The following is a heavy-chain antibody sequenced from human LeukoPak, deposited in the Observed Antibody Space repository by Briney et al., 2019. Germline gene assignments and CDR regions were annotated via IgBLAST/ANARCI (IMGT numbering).Heavy chain of an antibody. CDR2: IYHSGST. CDR3: ARLSGAPVRHPIYHFDY. J-gene: IGHJ4*02. CDR1: GYFISSGYY. V-gene: IGHV4-38-2*01. Sequence: SETLSLTCVVSGYFISSGYYWGWVRQPPGKELEWIGNIYHSGSTYKNPSLKSRVTISLDTSKNQFSLKLSSVTAADTAMYYCARLSGAPVRHPIYHFDYWGQGTLVTVSS. D-gene: IGHD1-26*01.